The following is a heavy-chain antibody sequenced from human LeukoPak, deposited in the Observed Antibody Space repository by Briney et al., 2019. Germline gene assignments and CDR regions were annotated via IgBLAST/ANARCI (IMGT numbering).Heavy chain of an antibody. CDR2: IRYDGSNK. J-gene: IGHJ4*02. CDR3: AKRDRMYTSGSYYFDY. D-gene: IGHD6-19*01. Sequence: GGSLRLSCAASGFTFSNYGMHWVRQAPGKGLEWVTCIRYDGSNKYYADSVKGRFTISRDNSKNTLYLQMNSLRAEDTAVYYCAKRDRMYTSGSYYFDYWGQGTLVTVSS. V-gene: IGHV3-30*02. CDR1: GFTFSNYG.